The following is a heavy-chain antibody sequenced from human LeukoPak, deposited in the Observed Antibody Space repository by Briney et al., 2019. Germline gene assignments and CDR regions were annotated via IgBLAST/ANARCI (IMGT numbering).Heavy chain of an antibody. CDR1: GITVRSNY. Sequence: GSLRLPLGALGITVRSNYITWGRQAPGEGVGGVSGFYSGGDTYYADSVKGRFTISRDNSKDTLFLHMSILRAEDTAVYFCATRPRDSSGYYLGAFDGWGQGTTVTVSS. V-gene: IGHV3-53*01. D-gene: IGHD3-22*01. CDR3: ATRPRDSSGYYLGAFDG. J-gene: IGHJ3*01. CDR2: FYSGGDT.